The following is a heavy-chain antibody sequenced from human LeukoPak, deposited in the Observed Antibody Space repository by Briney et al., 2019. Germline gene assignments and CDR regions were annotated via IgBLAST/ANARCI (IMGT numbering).Heavy chain of an antibody. CDR1: GGSISSYH. CDR3: ARDYGSGDYPSY. J-gene: IGHJ4*02. Sequence: SETLSLTCTVSGGSISSYHRSWIRQPLGKGLEWIGYIYYSGNTNYNPSLKSRVTISVDTSKNQFSLKLSSVTAADTAVYYCARDYGSGDYPSYWGQGTLVTVSS. V-gene: IGHV4-59*12. D-gene: IGHD4-17*01. CDR2: IYYSGNT.